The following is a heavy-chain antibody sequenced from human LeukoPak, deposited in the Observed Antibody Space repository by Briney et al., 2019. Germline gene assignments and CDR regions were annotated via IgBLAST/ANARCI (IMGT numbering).Heavy chain of an antibody. V-gene: IGHV3-74*01. CDR1: GFTFSSYW. CDR2: INSDGSST. CDR3: ARERSGNYYNAFDI. D-gene: IGHD1-26*01. J-gene: IGHJ3*02. Sequence: GGSLRLSCAASGFTFSSYWMYWVRQAPGKGLVWVSRINSDGSSTSYADSVKGRFTISRDNAKNTLHLQMNSLRAEDTAVYYCARERSGNYYNAFDIWGQGTMVTVSS.